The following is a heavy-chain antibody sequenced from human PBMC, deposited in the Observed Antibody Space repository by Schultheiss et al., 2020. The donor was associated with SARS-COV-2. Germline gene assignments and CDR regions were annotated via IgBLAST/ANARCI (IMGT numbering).Heavy chain of an antibody. D-gene: IGHD5-24*01. Sequence: GGSLRLSCAASGFTFSSNYMSWVRQAPGKGLEWVSVIYSGGSTYYADSVKGRFTISRDNSKNTLYLQMNSLRAEDTAVYYCARAKMEMATIGSAFDIWGQGTMVTVSS. V-gene: IGHV3-66*01. CDR1: GFTFSSNY. J-gene: IGHJ3*02. CDR3: ARAKMEMATIGSAFDI. CDR2: IYSGGST.